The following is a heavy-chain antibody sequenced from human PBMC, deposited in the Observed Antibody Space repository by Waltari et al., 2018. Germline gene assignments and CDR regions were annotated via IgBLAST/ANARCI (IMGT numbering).Heavy chain of an antibody. CDR2: INQDGSEK. D-gene: IGHD2-2*01. CDR3: ASRYCSISRCYAGSWNSFDY. J-gene: IGHJ4*02. V-gene: IGHV3-7*03. CDR1: GLPFSRSW. Sequence: EVQLVESGGGLVQPGGSLRLSCAASGLPFSRSWLNWVRQAPGKGLEWVANINQDGSEKHYVDSVKGRFTISRDNAKNSLYLQMNSLRAEDTAVYYCASRYCSISRCYAGSWNSFDYWGQGTLVAVAS.